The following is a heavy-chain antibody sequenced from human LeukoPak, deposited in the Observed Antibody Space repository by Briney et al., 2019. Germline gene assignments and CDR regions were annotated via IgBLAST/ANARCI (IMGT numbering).Heavy chain of an antibody. D-gene: IGHD2-2*01. CDR1: GGSLSSYF. V-gene: IGHV4-59*01. CDR2: IYSTGGT. J-gene: IGHJ4*02. Sequence: SETLSLTCTVSGGSLSSYFWSWIRQPPGKGLEWIGNIYSTGGTSYNPSLKSRVTISVDTSKKQFSLRVSSVTAADTAVYYCARDGSGTSRPFDYWGQGTPVTVSS. CDR3: ARDGSGTSRPFDY.